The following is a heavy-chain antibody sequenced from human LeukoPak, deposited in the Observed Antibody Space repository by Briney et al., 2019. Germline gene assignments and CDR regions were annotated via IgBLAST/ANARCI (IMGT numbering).Heavy chain of an antibody. Sequence: ASVKVSCKASGYTFTSYGISWVRQAPGQGLEWMGWISAYNGNTNYAQKLQGRVTMTTDTSTSTAYMELRSLRSDDTAVYYCARDSSGYHYYYGMDVWGQGTTVTVSS. CDR1: GYTFTSYG. J-gene: IGHJ6*02. CDR2: ISAYNGNT. CDR3: ARDSSGYHYYYGMDV. D-gene: IGHD3-22*01. V-gene: IGHV1-18*01.